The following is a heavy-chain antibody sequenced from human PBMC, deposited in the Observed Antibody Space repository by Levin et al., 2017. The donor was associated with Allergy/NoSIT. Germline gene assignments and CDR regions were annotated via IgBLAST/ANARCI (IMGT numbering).Heavy chain of an antibody. CDR1: GFTFSSYA. D-gene: IGHD3-22*01. Sequence: LSLTCAASGFTFSSYAMSWVRQAPGKGLEWVSAISGSGGSTYYADSVKGRFTISRDNSKNTLYLQMNSLRAEDTAVYYCAKVDYDSSGYYYVSWWGYYYYGMDVWGQGTTVTVSS. J-gene: IGHJ6*02. V-gene: IGHV3-23*01. CDR2: ISGSGGST. CDR3: AKVDYDSSGYYYVSWWGYYYYGMDV.